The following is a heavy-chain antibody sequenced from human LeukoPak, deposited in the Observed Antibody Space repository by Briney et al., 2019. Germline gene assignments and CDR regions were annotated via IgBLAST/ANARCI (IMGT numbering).Heavy chain of an antibody. V-gene: IGHV4-39*07. CDR3: ARLNSGSYFFDY. CDR2: IYYSGST. Sequence: SETLSLTCTVSGDSITSSSYYWGWIRQPPGKGLEWIASIYYSGSTNYNPSLKSRVTISVDTSKNQFSLKLSSVTAADTAVYYCARLNSGSYFFDYWGQGTLVTVSS. D-gene: IGHD1-26*01. CDR1: GDSITSSSYY. J-gene: IGHJ4*02.